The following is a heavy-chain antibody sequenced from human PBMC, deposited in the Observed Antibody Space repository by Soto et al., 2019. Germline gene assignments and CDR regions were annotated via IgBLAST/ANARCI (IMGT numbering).Heavy chain of an antibody. CDR3: ARPSIVGATSAFDI. CDR1: VFTFSSYA. V-gene: IGHV3-30-3*01. Sequence: PGGALRLSCAASVFTFSSYAMHWVRQAPGKGLEWVAVISYDGSNKYYADSVKGRFTISRDNSKNTLYLQMNSLRAEDTAVYYCARPSIVGATSAFDIWGQGTMVTVSS. CDR2: ISYDGSNK. J-gene: IGHJ3*02. D-gene: IGHD1-26*01.